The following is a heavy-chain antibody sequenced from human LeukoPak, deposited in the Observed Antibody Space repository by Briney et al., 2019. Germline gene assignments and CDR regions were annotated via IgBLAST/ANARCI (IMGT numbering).Heavy chain of an antibody. J-gene: IGHJ4*02. D-gene: IGHD5-18*01. V-gene: IGHV3-7*01. CDR3: VRDRGYTSYDY. CDR2: INKDGSDE. CDR1: GSTFSNSW. Sequence: GGSLRLSCAVYGSTFSNSWMSWVRQAPGKGLEWVAGINKDGSDEYYVDFVKGRFTISRDNAKNSLYLQMNSLRVDDTAVYYCVRDRGYTSYDYWGQGTLVTVSS.